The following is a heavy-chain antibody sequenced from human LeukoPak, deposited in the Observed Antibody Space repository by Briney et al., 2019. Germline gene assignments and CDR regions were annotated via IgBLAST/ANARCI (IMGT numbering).Heavy chain of an antibody. Sequence: GGSLRLSCAASGFSFSTYSMNWVRQAPGKGLEWISYISNSGHTTYYAESVKGRFTISRGNAWNSLYLQMNSLRGEDTAVYCARRITISALGYYMDVWGKGTTVIVSS. D-gene: IGHD3-3*01. V-gene: IGHV3-48*01. CDR1: GFSFSTYS. J-gene: IGHJ6*04. CDR3: ARRITISALGYYMDV. CDR2: ISNSGHTT.